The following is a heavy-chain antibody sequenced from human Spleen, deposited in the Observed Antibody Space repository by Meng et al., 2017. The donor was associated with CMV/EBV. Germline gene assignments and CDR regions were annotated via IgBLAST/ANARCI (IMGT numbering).Heavy chain of an antibody. J-gene: IGHJ6*02. CDR2: IIPIFGTA. Sequence: SVKVSCKASGGTFSSYAISWVRQAPGQGLEWMGGIIPIFGTANYAQKFQGRVTITTDESTSTAYMELSSLRSEDTAVYYCARFDQGIAAAGIYYYYYGMDVWGQGTTVTV. CDR3: ARFDQGIAAAGIYYYYYGMDV. CDR1: GGTFSSYA. V-gene: IGHV1-69*05. D-gene: IGHD6-13*01.